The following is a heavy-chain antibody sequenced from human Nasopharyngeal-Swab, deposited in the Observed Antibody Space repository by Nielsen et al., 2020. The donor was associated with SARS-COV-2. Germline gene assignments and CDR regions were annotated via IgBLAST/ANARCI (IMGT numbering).Heavy chain of an antibody. CDR1: GFTYDDYA. CDR2: ITWNSGV. D-gene: IGHD4-11*01. V-gene: IGHV3-9*01. Sequence: SLKISCVASGFTYDDYAMHWVRQAPGKGLEWVSGITWNSGVAYTDSVKGRFTISRDSARNSLYLQMNSLRTEDTAFYYCTKGRADYSNPSFDNWGQGTLVTVSS. J-gene: IGHJ4*02. CDR3: TKGRADYSNPSFDN.